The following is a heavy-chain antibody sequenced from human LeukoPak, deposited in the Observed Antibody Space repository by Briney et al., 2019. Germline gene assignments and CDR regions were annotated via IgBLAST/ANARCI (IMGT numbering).Heavy chain of an antibody. CDR1: GGSFTNYY. D-gene: IGHD5-12*01. Sequence: PSETLSLTCTVYGGSFTNYYWSWIRQPPGKGLEWIGYIHYSGTTNYNPSLKSRVTISLDTSRNQFSLKLRSVTTADTAVYYCARRRVYSGSGEFDFWGQGTLVTVSS. V-gene: IGHV4-59*01. J-gene: IGHJ4*02. CDR3: ARRRVYSGSGEFDF. CDR2: IHYSGTT.